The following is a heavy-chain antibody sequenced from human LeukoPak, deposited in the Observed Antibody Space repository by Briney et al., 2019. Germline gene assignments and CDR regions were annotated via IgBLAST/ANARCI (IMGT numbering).Heavy chain of an antibody. V-gene: IGHV3-48*02. Sequence: PGGSLRLSCAASGFTFSSYSMNWVRQAPGKGLEWVAYISSSGSTIYYADSVKGRFTISRDNAKNSLYLQMNSLRDEDTAVYYCARDYYDSSGLPRGGYWGQGTLVTVSS. D-gene: IGHD3-22*01. CDR3: ARDYYDSSGLPRGGY. CDR1: GFTFSSYS. CDR2: ISSSGSTI. J-gene: IGHJ4*02.